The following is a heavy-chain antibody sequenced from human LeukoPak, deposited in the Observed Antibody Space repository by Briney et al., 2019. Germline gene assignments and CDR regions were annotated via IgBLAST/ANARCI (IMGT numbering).Heavy chain of an antibody. V-gene: IGHV4-39*01. CDR3: ARLPYYDFWSGYYTGGFDY. CDR2: IYYSGST. CDR1: GGSISSSSYY. J-gene: IGHJ4*02. Sequence: TSETLSLTCTVSGGSISSSSYYWGWIRQPPGKGLEWIGSIYYSGSTYYNPSLKSRVTISVDTSKNQFSLKLSSVTAADTAVYYCARLPYYDFWSGYYTGGFDYWGQGTLVTVSS. D-gene: IGHD3-3*01.